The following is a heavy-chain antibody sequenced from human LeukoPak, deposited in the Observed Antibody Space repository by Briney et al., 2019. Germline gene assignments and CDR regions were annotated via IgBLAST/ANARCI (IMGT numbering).Heavy chain of an antibody. D-gene: IGHD6-6*01. J-gene: IGHJ4*02. CDR3: TKDSPFEYSSTLFDY. CDR2: ISGSGGST. CDR1: GFTFSSYA. Sequence: GGSLRLSCAASGFTFSSYAMSWVRQAPGKGLEWVSAISGSGGSTYYADSVKGRFTISRDNSKNTLYLQMNSLRAEDTAVYYCTKDSPFEYSSTLFDYWGQGTLVTVSS. V-gene: IGHV3-23*01.